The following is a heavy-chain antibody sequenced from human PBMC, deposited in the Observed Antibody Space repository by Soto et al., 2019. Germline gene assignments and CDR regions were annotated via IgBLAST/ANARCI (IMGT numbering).Heavy chain of an antibody. Sequence: ASVKVSCKASGYSFTNNDVRWVRQAIGQGLEWMGWMNPGSGGTLYAQKFQGRVTMTRDTSISTAYMELSRLRSDDTAVYYCARGGTFAYDTSGYSVYWGQGTLVTVSS. CDR3: ARGGTFAYDTSGYSVY. V-gene: IGHV1-8*01. CDR1: GYSFTNND. J-gene: IGHJ4*02. D-gene: IGHD3-22*01. CDR2: MNPGSGGT.